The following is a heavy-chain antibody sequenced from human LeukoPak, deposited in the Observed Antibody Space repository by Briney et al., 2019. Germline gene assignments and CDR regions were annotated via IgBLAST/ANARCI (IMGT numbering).Heavy chain of an antibody. V-gene: IGHV4-59*01. CDR1: GDSISNYY. CDR2: IYNSGST. J-gene: IGHJ5*02. CDR3: ARVNREYYSDTSGYYFP. D-gene: IGHD3-22*01. Sequence: SETLSLTCSVSGDSISNYYWTWIRQPPGKGLEWIGYIYNSGSTNYNPSLKSRVTISVDTSKNQLSLKLSSVTAADTAVYYCARVNREYYSDTSGYYFPWGQGTLVTVSS.